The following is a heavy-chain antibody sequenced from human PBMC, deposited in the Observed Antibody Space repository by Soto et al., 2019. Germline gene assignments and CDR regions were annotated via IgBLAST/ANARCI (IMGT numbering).Heavy chain of an antibody. Sequence: ASVKVSCKASGYTFTGYYMHWVRQAPGQGLEWMGWINPNSGDTNYAQKFQGWVTMTRDTSISTAYMELSRLRSDDTAVYYCARGNQYYDFWSGTDYWGQGTLVTVSS. CDR3: ARGNQYYDFWSGTDY. CDR2: INPNSGDT. CDR1: GYTFTGYY. D-gene: IGHD3-3*01. J-gene: IGHJ4*02. V-gene: IGHV1-2*04.